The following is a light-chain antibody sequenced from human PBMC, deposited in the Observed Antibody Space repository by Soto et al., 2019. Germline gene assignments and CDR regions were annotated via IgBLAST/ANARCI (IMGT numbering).Light chain of an antibody. CDR1: QGINSY. CDR2: AAS. V-gene: IGKV1-27*01. J-gene: IGKJ1*01. CDR3: QNYKSLSRRFGRA. Sequence: DVQLTQSPSSLSASVGDRISITCRASQGINSYVAWYQQKPGRSPTILIYAASTLESGVPSRFSGSGSDTDFTLTISGLQPEDAGIYYFQNYKSLSRRFGRAFGQGTQVEIK.